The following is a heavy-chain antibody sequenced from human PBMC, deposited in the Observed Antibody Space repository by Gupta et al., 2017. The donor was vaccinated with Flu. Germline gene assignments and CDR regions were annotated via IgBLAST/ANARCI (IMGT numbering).Heavy chain of an antibody. Sequence: EVLLVESGGGLVQPGGSLRLSCTASGYAFNSYEMSWVRQAPGRGLEWVEFISSIAVTYYTDPVRGRFTISRDNANNLLYLQMSSLRGEDTAVYYCARGHWDNWGQGTLVTVSS. V-gene: IGHV3-48*03. J-gene: IGHJ4*02. CDR3: ARGHWDN. CDR1: GYAFNSYE. CDR2: ISSIAVT.